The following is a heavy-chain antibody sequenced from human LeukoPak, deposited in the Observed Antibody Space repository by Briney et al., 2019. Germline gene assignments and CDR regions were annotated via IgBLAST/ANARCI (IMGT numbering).Heavy chain of an antibody. J-gene: IGHJ4*02. D-gene: IGHD1-26*01. CDR2: INHSGST. V-gene: IGHV4-34*01. CDR1: GGSFSGYY. CDR3: ARVGATPVDY. Sequence: SETLSLTCAVYGGSFSGYYWSWIRQPPGKGLEWIGEINHSGSTNYNPSLKSRVTISVDTSKNQFSLKLSSVTAADTAVYYCARVGATPVDYWGQGTLVTVS.